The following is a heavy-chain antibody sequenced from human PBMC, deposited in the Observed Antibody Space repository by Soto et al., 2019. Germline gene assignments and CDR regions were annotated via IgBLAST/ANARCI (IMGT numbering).Heavy chain of an antibody. Sequence: GASVQVSCKASGGTFSTHAIIWVRQAPGHGLEWMGGIIPISGTTYYTQKFQGRVTITADEPTSTAFMELSSLKSEDTAVFYCARGYCSGGNCYSGMDVWGQGTMVTVSS. CDR1: GGTFSTHA. D-gene: IGHD2-15*01. J-gene: IGHJ6*02. V-gene: IGHV1-69*13. CDR2: IIPISGTT. CDR3: ARGYCSGGNCYSGMDV.